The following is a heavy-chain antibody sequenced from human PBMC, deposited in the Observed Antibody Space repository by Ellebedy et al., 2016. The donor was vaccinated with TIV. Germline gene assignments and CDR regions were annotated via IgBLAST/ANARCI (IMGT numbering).Heavy chain of an antibody. V-gene: IGHV1-69*13. J-gene: IGHJ6*02. CDR2: FIPIFGTA. Sequence: AASVKVSCQASGGTFNNFGINWVRQAPGQGLEWMGRFIPIFGTADYAQKFQGRVTMTAAGSTNTAYMELSSLRSEDTATYYCARGGGSNGMDVWGQGTTVTVSS. D-gene: IGHD3-16*01. CDR1: GGTFNNFG. CDR3: ARGGGSNGMDV.